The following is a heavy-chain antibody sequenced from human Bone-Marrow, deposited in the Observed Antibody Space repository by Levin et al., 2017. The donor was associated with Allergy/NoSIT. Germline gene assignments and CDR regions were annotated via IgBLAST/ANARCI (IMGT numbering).Heavy chain of an antibody. Sequence: SLKISCAASGFTFDENAMHWVRQAPGKGLEWVSAISWNSGRIDYADSVKGRFTISRDNAKNSLYLQMNSLRPEDTALYYCAKDSGWKYRGYDFDNWGQGTLVTVSS. D-gene: IGHD5-12*01. CDR1: GFTFDENA. J-gene: IGHJ4*02. CDR2: ISWNSGRI. V-gene: IGHV3-9*01. CDR3: AKDSGWKYRGYDFDN.